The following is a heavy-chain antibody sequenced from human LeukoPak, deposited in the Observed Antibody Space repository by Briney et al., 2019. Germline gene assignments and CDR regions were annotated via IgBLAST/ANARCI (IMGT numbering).Heavy chain of an antibody. V-gene: IGHV4-59*01. Sequence: SETLSLTCTVSGASINSYYWSWIRQPPGKGLEWIGYVSYSGDTDYNPSLKSRVTISADMSKNHFSLRLSSVTAADTATYYCAKYGVGSTYFDNWGQGTLVTVSS. D-gene: IGHD1-26*01. CDR2: VSYSGDT. CDR1: GASINSYY. J-gene: IGHJ4*02. CDR3: AKYGVGSTYFDN.